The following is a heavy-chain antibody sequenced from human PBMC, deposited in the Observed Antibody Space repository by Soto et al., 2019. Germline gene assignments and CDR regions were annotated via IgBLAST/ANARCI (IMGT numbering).Heavy chain of an antibody. CDR3: ARDDAVAGNNNFDH. CDR2: INAGNGNT. Sequence: QVQLVQSGAEVKKPGASVKVSCKASGYTFTTCAIHWVRQAPGQRLEWMGWINAGNGNTKYSQKFQGRVTITTDTSASTAHMELSSLRSDDTAVYYCARDDAVAGNNNFDHWGQGTLVTVS. CDR1: GYTFTTCA. D-gene: IGHD6-19*01. J-gene: IGHJ4*02. V-gene: IGHV1-3*01.